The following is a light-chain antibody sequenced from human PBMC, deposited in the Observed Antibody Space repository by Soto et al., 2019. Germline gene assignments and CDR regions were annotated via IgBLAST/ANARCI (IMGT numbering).Light chain of an antibody. CDR2: DSS. J-gene: IGKJ4*01. CDR3: QQYNIWPLT. Sequence: ERVMTQSPATLSVSPGESATLSCRAGQSISSDLAWYQQKPGQAPRLLIYDSSTRATGIPARFSGSGSGTEFTLTITSLQSEEFAVYYCQQYNIWPLTFGGGTKVDIK. CDR1: QSISSD. V-gene: IGKV3-15*01.